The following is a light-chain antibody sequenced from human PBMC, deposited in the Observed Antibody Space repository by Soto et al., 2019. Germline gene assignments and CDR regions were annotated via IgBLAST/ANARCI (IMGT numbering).Light chain of an antibody. Sequence: QSVLTQPASVSGSPGQSITISCTGTNSDVGSYNLVSWYQHLPGKAPKLIIYEGSRWPSGISSRFSGSKSGNTASLTISGLQAEDVADYYCFSYTGSRTFVFGTGTKVTVL. CDR1: NSDVGSYNL. V-gene: IGLV2-23*01. CDR2: EGS. J-gene: IGLJ1*01. CDR3: FSYTGSRTFV.